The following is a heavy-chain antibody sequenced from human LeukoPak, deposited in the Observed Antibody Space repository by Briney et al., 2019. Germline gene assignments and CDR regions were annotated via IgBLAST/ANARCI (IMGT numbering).Heavy chain of an antibody. CDR1: GGSFSGYY. J-gene: IGHJ5*02. Sequence: SETLSLTCAFYGGSFSGYYWSWIRQPPGKGLEWIGEINHSGSTNYNPCLKSRVNISVDTSKNQFSLKLSSVTAADTAVYYCAREVRSGRYFDWLTPWGQGTLVTVSS. CDR3: AREVRSGRYFDWLTP. D-gene: IGHD3-9*01. V-gene: IGHV4-34*01. CDR2: INHSGST.